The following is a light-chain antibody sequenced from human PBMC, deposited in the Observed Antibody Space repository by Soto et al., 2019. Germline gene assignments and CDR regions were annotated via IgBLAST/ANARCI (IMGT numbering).Light chain of an antibody. CDR3: GTCDSSLSAGV. V-gene: IGLV1-51*01. J-gene: IGLJ1*01. CDR2: DNN. Sequence: QSVLTQPPSVSAAPGQKVTISCSGSSSNIGNNYVSWYQQLPGTAPKLLIYDNNKRPSGIPDRFSGSKSGTSATLGITGLQTGEEADYYCGTCDSSLSAGVLGTWTKVTVL. CDR1: SSNIGNNY.